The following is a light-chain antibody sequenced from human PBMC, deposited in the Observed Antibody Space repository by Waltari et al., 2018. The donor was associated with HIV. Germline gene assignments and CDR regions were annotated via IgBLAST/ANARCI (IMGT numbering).Light chain of an antibody. CDR3: QQYYSAPYT. CDR2: WGS. V-gene: IGKV4-1*01. J-gene: IGKJ2*01. Sequence: DIVMTQSPDSLPVSLGEMATIKCKSHQSVFPSATYKNYLAWYKQTPGQPPQLLFYWGSSRESGVPGRFSVGVSGTYFTLTINNLQAEDVAVYFCQQYYSAPYTFGQGTKLEI. CDR1: QSVFPSATYKNY.